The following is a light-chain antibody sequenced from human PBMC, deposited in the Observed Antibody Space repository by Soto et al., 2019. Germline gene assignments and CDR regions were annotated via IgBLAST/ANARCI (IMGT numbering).Light chain of an antibody. CDR3: QQYGSSPWT. CDR2: GAS. V-gene: IGKV3-20*01. J-gene: IGKJ1*01. CDR1: QSINSDY. Sequence: EIVLTQSPGTLSLSPGERATLSCRASQSINSDYLAWYQQKPGQAPRLLIYGASSRATGIPDRFSGSGSGTDFTLIISRLEPEDFAVYYCQQYGSSPWTFGQGTKVEIK.